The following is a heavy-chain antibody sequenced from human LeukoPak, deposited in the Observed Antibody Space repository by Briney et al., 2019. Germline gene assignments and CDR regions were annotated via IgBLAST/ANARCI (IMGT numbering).Heavy chain of an antibody. Sequence: GGSLRLSFAASGFTFTSSAMSWVRQAPGKGLEWVSAISNNGGYTYYADSVQGRFTISRDNSKSTLCLQMNSLRAEDTAVYYCAKQLGYCSDGSCYFPYWGQGTLVIVSS. CDR1: GFTFTSSA. CDR2: ISNNGGYT. V-gene: IGHV3-23*01. J-gene: IGHJ4*02. D-gene: IGHD2-15*01. CDR3: AKQLGYCSDGSCYFPY.